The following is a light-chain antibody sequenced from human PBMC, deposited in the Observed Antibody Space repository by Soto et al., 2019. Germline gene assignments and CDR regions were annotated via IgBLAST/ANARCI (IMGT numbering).Light chain of an antibody. Sequence: QSVLTQPASVSGSPGQSITISCTGTTSDVGGYNYVSWYQQHPGKVPKLLIHEVSNRPSGDSNRFSGSKSGNTASLTISGLQAEDEADYYCLSKTSSISYVFGTGTKVTVL. CDR1: TSDVGGYNY. J-gene: IGLJ1*01. V-gene: IGLV2-14*01. CDR2: EVS. CDR3: LSKTSSISYV.